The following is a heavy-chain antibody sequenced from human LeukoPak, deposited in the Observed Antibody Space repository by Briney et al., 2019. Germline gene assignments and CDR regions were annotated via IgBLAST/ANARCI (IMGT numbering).Heavy chain of an antibody. CDR2: IYATGST. CDR3: AREPAGSSKYEY. J-gene: IGHJ4*02. Sequence: SETLSLTCSVSGGSISSYSWTWIRQPAGKGLEWIGRIYATGSTNYNPSLKSRVTMSVDTSKSQFSLNLSSVAAADTAVYYCAREPAGSSKYEYGGQGILVSVSS. CDR1: GGSISSYS. V-gene: IGHV4-4*07. D-gene: IGHD6-13*01.